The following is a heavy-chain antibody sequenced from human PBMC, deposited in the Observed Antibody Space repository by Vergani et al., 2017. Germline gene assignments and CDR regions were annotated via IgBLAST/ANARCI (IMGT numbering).Heavy chain of an antibody. Sequence: QVQLVQSGAEVKKPGASVKVSCKASGYTFTSYYMHWVRPAPGQGLEWMGIINPSGGSTSYAQKFQGRVTMTRDTSTSTVYMELSSLRSEDTAVYYCARAPGRRLFRPHSDYGMDVWGQGTTVTVSS. J-gene: IGHJ6*02. CDR2: INPSGGST. CDR1: GYTFTSYY. CDR3: ARAPGRRLFRPHSDYGMDV. D-gene: IGHD1-26*01. V-gene: IGHV1-46*01.